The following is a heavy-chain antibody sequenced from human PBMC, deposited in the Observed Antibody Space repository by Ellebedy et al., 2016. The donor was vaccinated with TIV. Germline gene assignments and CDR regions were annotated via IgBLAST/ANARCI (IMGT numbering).Heavy chain of an antibody. CDR3: ARGGNKIFEVAPS. V-gene: IGHV3-48*04. D-gene: IGHD3-3*01. CDR2: IGSSGTII. J-gene: IGHJ6*02. CDR1: GFTFSSYS. Sequence: PGGSLRLSCAASGFTFSSYSMHWVRQAPGKGLECVSYIGSSGTIIYYADSVRGRFTVSRDNAKNSLYLQLNSLRAEDTAVYYCARGGNKIFEVAPSWGQGTTVTVSS.